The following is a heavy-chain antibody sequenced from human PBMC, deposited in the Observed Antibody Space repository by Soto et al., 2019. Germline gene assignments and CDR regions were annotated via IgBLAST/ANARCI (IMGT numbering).Heavy chain of an antibody. V-gene: IGHV3-33*01. D-gene: IGHD2-2*01. CDR2: IWYDGSNK. J-gene: IGHJ6*02. CDR3: ARDPHARYCSSTSCYPAYYYYGTDV. CDR1: GFTFSSYG. Sequence: PGGSLRLSCAASGFTFSSYGMHWVRQAPGKGLEWVAVIWYDGSNKYYADSVKGRFTISRDNSKNTLYLQMNSLRAEDTAVYYRARDPHARYCSSTSCYPAYYYYGTDVWGQGTTVTVSS.